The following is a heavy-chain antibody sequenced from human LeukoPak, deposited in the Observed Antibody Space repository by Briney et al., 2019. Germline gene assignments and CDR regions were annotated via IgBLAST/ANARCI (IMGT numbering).Heavy chain of an antibody. V-gene: IGHV1-46*01. CDR3: AIRGSGWNYVFDY. CDR1: GYTFTSYY. Sequence: ASVKVSCKASGYTFTSYYMHWVRQAPGQGLEWMGIVNPSGGSTSYAQKFQGRVTMTRGTSTSTVYMELSSLRSEDTAVYYCAIRGSGWNYVFDYWGQGTLVTVSS. CDR2: VNPSGGST. J-gene: IGHJ4*02. D-gene: IGHD1-7*01.